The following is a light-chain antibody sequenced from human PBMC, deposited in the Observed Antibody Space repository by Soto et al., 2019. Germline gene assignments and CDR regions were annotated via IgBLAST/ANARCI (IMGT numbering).Light chain of an antibody. V-gene: IGLV1-40*01. CDR3: QAYDRGVPGYV. J-gene: IGLJ1*01. CDR2: SNT. Sequence: QSALTQPPSVSGATGQTVTISCTGSSSNIGAGDDVHWYQQVPGTAPKLVLYSNTARPSGVPDRFAGSRSGSSGSLAITGLPAEDEADSYCQAYDRGVPGYVFGTGTKLTFL. CDR1: SSNIGAGDD.